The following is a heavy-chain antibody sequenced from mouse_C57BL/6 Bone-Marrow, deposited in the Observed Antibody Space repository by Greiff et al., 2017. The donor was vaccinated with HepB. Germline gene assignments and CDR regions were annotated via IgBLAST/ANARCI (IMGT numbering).Heavy chain of an antibody. CDR2: IDPSDSYT. Sequence: VQLQQPGAELVRPGTSVKLSCKASGYTFTSYWMRWVKQRPGQGLEWIGVIDPSDSYTNYNQKFKGKATLTVDTSSSTAYMQLSSLASEDSAVYYCASFVCFDYWGQGTTLTVSS. CDR1: GYTFTSYW. CDR3: ASFVCFDY. J-gene: IGHJ2*01. V-gene: IGHV1-59*01.